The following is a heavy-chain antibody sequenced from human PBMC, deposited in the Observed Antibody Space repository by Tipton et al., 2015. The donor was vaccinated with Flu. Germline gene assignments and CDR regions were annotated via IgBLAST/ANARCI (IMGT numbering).Heavy chain of an antibody. CDR2: IYYSGNT. Sequence: TLSLTCTVSGGSISSSSYYWGWIRQPAGKGLEWIGSIYYSGNTYYNPSLKSRVTISVDTSKNQFSRKLSSVTSADTAVYYCARDGISTLIVVVTPGAFDIWGQGTMVTVSS. D-gene: IGHD3-22*01. J-gene: IGHJ3*02. CDR3: ARDGISTLIVVVTPGAFDI. CDR1: GGSISSSSYY. V-gene: IGHV4-39*07.